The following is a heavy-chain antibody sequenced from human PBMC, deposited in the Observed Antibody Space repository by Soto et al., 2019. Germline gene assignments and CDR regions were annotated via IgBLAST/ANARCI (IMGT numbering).Heavy chain of an antibody. CDR2: ISAYNGNT. CDR3: ARSRAPKGERYNWSAP. D-gene: IGHD6-25*01. CDR1: GYTFTSYG. J-gene: IGHJ5*02. Sequence: SVKVSCKASGYTFTSYGSSWVRQAPGEGLEWMGWISAYNGNTNYAQKLQGRVTMTTDTSTSTAYMELRSLRSDDTAVYYCARSRAPKGERYNWSAPWGQGTLVTVSS. V-gene: IGHV1-18*04.